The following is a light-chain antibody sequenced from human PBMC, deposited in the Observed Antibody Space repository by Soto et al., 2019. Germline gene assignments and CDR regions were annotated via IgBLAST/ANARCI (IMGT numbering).Light chain of an antibody. CDR3: AAWDDRLKGYV. CDR1: GSNFGSNT. J-gene: IGLJ1*01. V-gene: IGLV1-44*01. CDR2: NND. Sequence: QSVLTQPPSASGTPGHRVTISCSGSGSNFGSNTVNWYQHLPGTDPKLLIYNNDQRPSRVPERFSGSKSGTSASLAISGLQSDDEADYYCAAWDDRLKGYVFGTGTKLTVL.